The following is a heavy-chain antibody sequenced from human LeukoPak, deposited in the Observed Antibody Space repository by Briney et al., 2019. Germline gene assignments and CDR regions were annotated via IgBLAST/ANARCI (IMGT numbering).Heavy chain of an antibody. D-gene: IGHD1-26*01. CDR1: GFTFSSYE. CDR2: ISSSGSTI. J-gene: IGHJ4*02. Sequence: GRPLRLSCAASGFTFSSYEMNWVRQDPGKGLEWVSYISSSGSTIYYADSVKGRFTISRDNAKNSLYLQMNSLRAKDTAVYYCARGIVGTPGDWGQGTLVTVSS. CDR3: ARGIVGTPGD. V-gene: IGHV3-48*03.